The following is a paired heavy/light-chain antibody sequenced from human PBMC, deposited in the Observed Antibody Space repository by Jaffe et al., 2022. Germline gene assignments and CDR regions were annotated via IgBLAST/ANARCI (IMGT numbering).Heavy chain of an antibody. Sequence: EVQLVESGGGLVQPGGSLRLSCAASGFTFSAFWMTWVRQPPGKGLEWVAHIKQDGSENYYVDSVKGRFTISRDNAQNSLYLQMGSLRAEDTAVYYCARVRVVIGATLRRSGMPRYFDLWGRGTLVTVSS. CDR3: ARVRVVIGATLRRSGMPRYFDL. V-gene: IGHV3-7*04. D-gene: IGHD2-15*01. CDR2: IKQDGSEN. CDR1: GFTFSAFW. J-gene: IGHJ2*01.
Light chain of an antibody. Sequence: QSALTQPASVSGSPGQSITISCTGTSSDIGAYNYVSWYQQHPGKAPQLMIYDVSNRPSGVSNRFSGSKSGDTASLTISGLQAEDEADYYCSSYTSSSTLVVFGGGTKLTVL. CDR2: DVS. V-gene: IGLV2-14*03. J-gene: IGLJ2*01. CDR3: SSYTSSSTLVV. CDR1: SSDIGAYNY.